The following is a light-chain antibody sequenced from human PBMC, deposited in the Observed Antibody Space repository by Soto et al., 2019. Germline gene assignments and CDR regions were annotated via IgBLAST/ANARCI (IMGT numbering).Light chain of an antibody. CDR2: GAS. Sequence: EIVMTQSPATLSVSRGERATLSCRASQSVSINLAWYQQKPGQAPRLLMYGASTRATGIPARFSGSGSGTDFTLTISSIEPEDFAVYYCQQRSNWPPITFGQGTRLEIK. CDR1: QSVSIN. V-gene: IGKV3D-15*01. J-gene: IGKJ5*01. CDR3: QQRSNWPPIT.